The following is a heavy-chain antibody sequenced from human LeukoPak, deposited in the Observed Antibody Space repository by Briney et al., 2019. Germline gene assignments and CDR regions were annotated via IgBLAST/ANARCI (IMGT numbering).Heavy chain of an antibody. CDR2: IYYSGST. Sequence: SETLSLTCTVSGGSISSYYWSWIRQPPGKGLEWIGYIYYSGSTNYNPSLKSRVTISVDTSKNQFSLKLSSVTAADTAVYYCARAPPEYCSSTSCYFNWFDPWGQGTLVTVSS. D-gene: IGHD2-2*01. CDR3: ARAPPEYCSSTSCYFNWFDP. V-gene: IGHV4-59*01. J-gene: IGHJ5*02. CDR1: GGSISSYY.